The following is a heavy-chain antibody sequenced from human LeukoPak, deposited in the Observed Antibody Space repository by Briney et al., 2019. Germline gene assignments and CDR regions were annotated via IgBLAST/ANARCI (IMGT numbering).Heavy chain of an antibody. Sequence: SSETLSLTCAVYGGSFSGYYWSWIRQPPGKGLEWIGEINHSGGTNYNPSLKSRVTISVDTSKNQFSLKLSSVTAADTAVYYCARVAGLYCSGGSCYYNRHFDYWGQGTLVTVSS. CDR2: INHSGGT. CDR3: ARVAGLYCSGGSCYYNRHFDY. CDR1: GGSFSGYY. V-gene: IGHV4-34*01. D-gene: IGHD2-15*01. J-gene: IGHJ4*02.